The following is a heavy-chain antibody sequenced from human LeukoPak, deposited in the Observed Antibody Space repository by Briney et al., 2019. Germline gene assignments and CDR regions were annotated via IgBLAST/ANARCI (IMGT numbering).Heavy chain of an antibody. CDR3: AKIDRQYCSRSSCYALDF. CDR1: GYSFTSYW. V-gene: IGHV5-51*01. J-gene: IGHJ4*02. CDR2: IYPGDSDT. D-gene: IGHD2-2*01. Sequence: GESLKISCKCSGYSFTSYWIGWVRQMPGKGLEWMGIIYPGDSDTRYSPSFQGQVTISVDKSISTAYLQWSSLKASDTAIYYCAKIDRQYCSRSSCYALDFWGQGTQVTVSS.